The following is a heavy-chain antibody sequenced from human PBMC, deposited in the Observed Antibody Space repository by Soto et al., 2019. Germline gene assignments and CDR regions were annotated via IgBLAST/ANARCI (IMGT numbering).Heavy chain of an antibody. D-gene: IGHD6-19*01. V-gene: IGHV3-13*01. CDR2: IGTAGDT. CDR1: GFTFSNYD. CDR3: ARALRGVSGAIDY. J-gene: IGHJ4*02. Sequence: GGSLRLSCAASGFTFSNYDMHWVRQAAGEGLGWVSAIGTAGDTYYPDSVKGRFTISRENAKNSLFLQMNSLRAGDTAVYYCARALRGVSGAIDYWGQGTLVTVSS.